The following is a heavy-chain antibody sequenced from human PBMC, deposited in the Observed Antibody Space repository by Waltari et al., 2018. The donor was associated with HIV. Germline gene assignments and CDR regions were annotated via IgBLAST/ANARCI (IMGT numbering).Heavy chain of an antibody. J-gene: IGHJ6*02. CDR1: GGSISSSNW. V-gene: IGHV4-4*02. CDR3: ARDRAPYYYDSSGFYYYYGMDV. D-gene: IGHD3-22*01. Sequence: QVQLQESGPGLVKPSGTLSLTCAVSGGSISSSNWWSWVRQPPGKGLEWIGEICTSGSTNHNRSLKSRGTISVDKSKNQFSLKLSSVTAADTAVYYCARDRAPYYYDSSGFYYYYGMDVWGQGTTVTVSS. CDR2: ICTSGST.